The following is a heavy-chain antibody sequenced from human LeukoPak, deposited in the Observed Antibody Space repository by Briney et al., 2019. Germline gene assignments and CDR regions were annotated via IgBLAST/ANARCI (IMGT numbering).Heavy chain of an antibody. J-gene: IGHJ6*03. CDR2: IRYDGSNK. CDR3: AKNGVVVPAGYYYYYMDV. CDR1: GFTFSSYG. Sequence: GGSLRLSCAASGFTFSSYGMHCVRQARGKWLECVAFIRYDGSNKYYADSVKGRFTISRDKSKNTLYLQMNSLRAEDTAVYYCAKNGVVVPAGYYYYYMDVWGKGTTVTVSS. V-gene: IGHV3-30*02. D-gene: IGHD2-2*01.